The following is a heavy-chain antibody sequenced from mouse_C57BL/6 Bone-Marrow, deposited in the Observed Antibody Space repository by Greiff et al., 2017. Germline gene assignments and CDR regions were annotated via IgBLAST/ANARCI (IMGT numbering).Heavy chain of an antibody. J-gene: IGHJ1*03. CDR3: ARPYYSNYWYVDV. CDR2: IYPGSGST. V-gene: IGHV1-55*01. Sequence: VQLQQSGAELVKPGASVKMSCKASGYTFTSYWIPWVTQRPVPGLEWIGDIYPGSGSTNYNEKFKSKATLTVDTSSSTAYMQLSSLTSEDSAVYYGARPYYSNYWYVDVWGTGTTVTVSS. D-gene: IGHD2-5*01. CDR1: GYTFTSYW.